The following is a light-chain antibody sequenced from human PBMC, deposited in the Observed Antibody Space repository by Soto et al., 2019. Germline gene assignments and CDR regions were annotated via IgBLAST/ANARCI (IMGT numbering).Light chain of an antibody. CDR1: QSVSSY. J-gene: IGKJ4*01. CDR3: QQRSNWHLT. Sequence: EIVLTQSPATLALSPGERATLSCRASQSVSSYLAWFQQKPGQAPRLLIYGASNRATGIPARFSGSGSGTDFTLTISSLEPEDFALYYCQQRSNWHLTFGGGTKVEIK. V-gene: IGKV3D-11*02. CDR2: GAS.